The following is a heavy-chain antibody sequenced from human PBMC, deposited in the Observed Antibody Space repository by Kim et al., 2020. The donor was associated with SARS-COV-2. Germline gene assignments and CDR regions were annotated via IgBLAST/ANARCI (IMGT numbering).Heavy chain of an antibody. Sequence: GGSLRLSCAASGFTFSSYWMSWVRQAPGKGLEWVANIKQDGSEKYYVDSVKGRFTISRDNAKNSLYLQMNSLRAEDTTVYYCARSGFYWNYQFCDYWGQGTLVTVSS. CDR2: IKQDGSEK. J-gene: IGHJ4*02. CDR1: GFTFSSYW. V-gene: IGHV3-7*01. CDR3: ARSGFYWNYQFCDY. D-gene: IGHD1-7*01.